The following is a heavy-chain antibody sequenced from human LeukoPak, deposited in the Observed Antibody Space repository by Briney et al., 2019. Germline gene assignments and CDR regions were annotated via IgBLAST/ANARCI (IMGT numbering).Heavy chain of an antibody. V-gene: IGHV3-23*01. D-gene: IGHD6-13*01. CDR2: ISNGGVTT. CDR3: VKLSSGSGSSFGFDS. J-gene: IGHJ4*02. Sequence: GESLRLSCAASGFTFGSYAMSWVRQTPGKSLEWASIISNGGVTTYYADSVRGRFTISRDNSKDLLYLQMDSLRAEDTAVYYCVKLSSGSGSSFGFDSWGLGTLVTVSS. CDR1: GFTFGSYA.